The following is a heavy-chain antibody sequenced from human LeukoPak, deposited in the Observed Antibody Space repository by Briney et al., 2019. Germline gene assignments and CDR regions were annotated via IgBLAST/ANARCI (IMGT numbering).Heavy chain of an antibody. CDR2: MYNSGNT. J-gene: IGHJ5*02. Sequence: SETLSLTCTVSGDSISSYHWSWIRQPPGKGLEWLGYMYNSGNTNYNPSLRSRVSISVDTSKNQFSLNLTSVTAADAAVYYCARDLGYGGFDWAPWGQGTLVTVSS. CDR3: ARDLGYGGFDWAP. CDR1: GDSISSYH. D-gene: IGHD5-12*01. V-gene: IGHV4-4*08.